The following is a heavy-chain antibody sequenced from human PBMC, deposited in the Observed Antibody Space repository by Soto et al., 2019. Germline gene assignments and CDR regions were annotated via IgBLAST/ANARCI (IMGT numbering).Heavy chain of an antibody. Sequence: SGPTLVNPTQTLTLTCTFSGFSLSTTGVSVGWIRQPPGKALEWLALIYWDDDKRYNPSLNSRLTITKDTSKNQVVLAMTNMDPVDTATYYCVQSRCGGDCLQSYSSHSYYGLDVWGQGTPVTV. CDR2: IYWDDDK. CDR3: VQSRCGGDCLQSYSSHSYYGLDV. V-gene: IGHV2-5*02. D-gene: IGHD2-21*02. CDR1: GFSLSTTGVS. J-gene: IGHJ6*02.